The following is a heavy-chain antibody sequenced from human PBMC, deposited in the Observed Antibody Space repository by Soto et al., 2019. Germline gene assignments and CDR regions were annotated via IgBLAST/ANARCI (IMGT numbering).Heavy chain of an antibody. J-gene: IGHJ4*02. CDR3: AKDRVTMVRGSMN. CDR1: GFTFSSYA. D-gene: IGHD3-10*01. V-gene: IGHV3-23*01. CDR2: ISGSGGST. Sequence: SLRLSCAASGFTFSSYAMSWVRQAPGKGLEWVSGISGSGGSTYYADSVKGRFTISRDNSKNTLDLQMNSLRAEDTAVYYCAKDRVTMVRGSMNWGQGTLVTVSS.